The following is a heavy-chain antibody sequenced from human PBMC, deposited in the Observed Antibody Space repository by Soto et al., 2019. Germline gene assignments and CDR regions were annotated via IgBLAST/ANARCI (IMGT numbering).Heavy chain of an antibody. CDR3: ARGGGGGLFEH. V-gene: IGHV3-11*06. J-gene: IGHJ4*02. D-gene: IGHD2-21*01. CDR2: ISPKSTYR. Sequence: GGSLRLSCATSGFPFSDYYMSWIRQAPGKGLEWLSHISPKSTYRNYADSVKGRFTISRDNTKSSLFLQMNSLGVEDTAVYYCARGGGGGLFEHWGQGVLVTVPS. CDR1: GFPFSDYY.